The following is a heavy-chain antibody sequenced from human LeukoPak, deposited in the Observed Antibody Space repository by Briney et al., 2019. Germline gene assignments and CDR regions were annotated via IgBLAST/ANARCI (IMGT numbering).Heavy chain of an antibody. CDR1: GFTISSYA. V-gene: IGHV3-23*01. Sequence: GGSLRLSCEASGFTISSYAMSWVRQAPGKGLEWVSAISGSDGITYYTDPVKGRFTISRDNSKNTLYLQLNSLRAEDTAIYYCTKDIGDQLPLHWFDPWGQGTLVTVSS. J-gene: IGHJ5*02. D-gene: IGHD2-2*01. CDR2: ISGSDGIT. CDR3: TKDIGDQLPLHWFDP.